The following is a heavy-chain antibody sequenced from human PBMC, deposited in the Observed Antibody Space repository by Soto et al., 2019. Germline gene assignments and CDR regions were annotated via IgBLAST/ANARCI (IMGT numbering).Heavy chain of an antibody. CDR1: GYSISSGYY. V-gene: IGHV4-38-2*01. J-gene: IGHJ4*02. CDR3: ARLLEDWSGYYCFDD. Sequence: SETLSLTCAVSGYSISSGYYWGWILKPPGNGLEWMVSIFHRGNNSDNPSLKSRVTMSVEMSRNQFSLKLSSVTAADTAGYFCARLLEDWSGYYCFDDWGQG. CDR2: IFHRGNN. D-gene: IGHD3-3*01.